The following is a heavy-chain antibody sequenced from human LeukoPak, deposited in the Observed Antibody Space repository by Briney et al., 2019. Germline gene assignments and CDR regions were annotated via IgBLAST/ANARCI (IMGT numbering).Heavy chain of an antibody. J-gene: IGHJ3*02. D-gene: IGHD6-19*01. V-gene: IGHV3-21*01. Sequence: GGSLRLSCAASGFTFSSYSMNWVRQAPGKGLEWVSSISSSSIYIYYADSVKGRFTISRDNAKKSVHLQMNSLRAEDTAVYYCARGASVVAGSDNAFDIWGQGTMVTVSS. CDR3: ARGASVVAGSDNAFDI. CDR2: ISSSSIYI. CDR1: GFTFSSYS.